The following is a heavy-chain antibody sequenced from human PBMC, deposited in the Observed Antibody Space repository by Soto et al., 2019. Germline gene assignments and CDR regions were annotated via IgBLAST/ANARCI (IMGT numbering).Heavy chain of an antibody. J-gene: IGHJ4*02. CDR3: AREDIMGVRSFDY. CDR2: ICSRSQTI. V-gene: IGHV3-48*02. Sequence: GGSLRLSCGVSEFMFGAYSMNWVRQAPGKGLEWLSYICSRSQTIYYADSVKGRFTISRDNAKNAPYLQMDSLRDEDTAVYFCAREDIMGVRSFDYWGQGTLVTVSS. CDR1: EFMFGAYS. D-gene: IGHD1-26*01.